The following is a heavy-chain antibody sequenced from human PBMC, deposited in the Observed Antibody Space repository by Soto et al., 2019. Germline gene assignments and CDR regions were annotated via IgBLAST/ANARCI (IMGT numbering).Heavy chain of an antibody. Sequence: GESLKISCAASGFTFSSFGMHWVRQAPGKGLEWVAVISYDGTEEKYADSVKGQATVSRDNSKNTVYLQMNRLRGDDSAIYYCAKGRFDVVTISPFDHWGQGTLVTVSS. CDR2: ISYDGTEE. V-gene: IGHV3-30*18. D-gene: IGHD3-3*02. CDR3: AKGRFDVVTISPFDH. CDR1: GFTFSSFG. J-gene: IGHJ4*01.